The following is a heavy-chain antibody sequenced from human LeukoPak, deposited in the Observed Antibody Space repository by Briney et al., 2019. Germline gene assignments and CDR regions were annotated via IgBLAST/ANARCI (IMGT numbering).Heavy chain of an antibody. CDR3: AKVLLAYYGMDV. J-gene: IGHJ6*02. D-gene: IGHD2/OR15-2a*01. Sequence: GGSLRLSCAASGFTFSSYGMHWVRQAPGKGLEWVAVISYDGSNKYYADSVKGRFTISRDNSKNTLYLQMNSLRAEDTAVYYCAKVLLAYYGMDVWGQGTTVTVSS. CDR1: GFTFSSYG. V-gene: IGHV3-30*18. CDR2: ISYDGSNK.